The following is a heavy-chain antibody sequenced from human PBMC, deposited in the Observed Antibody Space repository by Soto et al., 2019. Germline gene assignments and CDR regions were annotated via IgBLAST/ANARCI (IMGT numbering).Heavy chain of an antibody. Sequence: EVQLVESGGGLVQPGGSLRLSCAASGFTLSSYMMNWVRQXPGXXXXXXSYISNSGSSIDYADSVKGRFTISRDNAKNSIYXQMNSLRXEXTALXXXAXXAXXXXXXXLNLDLWGQGTLVTVAS. CDR1: GFTLSSYM. J-gene: IGHJ4*02. V-gene: IGHV3-48*03. CDR2: ISNSGSSI. CDR3: AXXAXXXXXXXLNLDL.